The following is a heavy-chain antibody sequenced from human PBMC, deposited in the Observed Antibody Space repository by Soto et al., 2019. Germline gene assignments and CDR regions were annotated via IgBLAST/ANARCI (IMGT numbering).Heavy chain of an antibody. CDR3: ARHGGTPDLYFDY. V-gene: IGHV3-20*04. CDR1: GFIFGAHA. J-gene: IGHJ4*02. CDR2: INWIGGST. Sequence: PGGSLRLSCAASGFIFGAHAMSWVRQAPGKGLEWVSAINWIGGSTNYADSMKGRFTISRDNAKNSLYLQMSSLRAEDTALYYCARHGGTPDLYFDYCGEGTPVTVSS. D-gene: IGHD3-16*01.